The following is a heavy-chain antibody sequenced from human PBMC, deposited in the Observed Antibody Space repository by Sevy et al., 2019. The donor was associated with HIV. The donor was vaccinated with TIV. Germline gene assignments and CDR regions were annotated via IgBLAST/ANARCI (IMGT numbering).Heavy chain of an antibody. J-gene: IGHJ4*02. Sequence: GGSLRLSCAASGFSFSVYWMSWVRQAPGKGLEWVATLKQDGSEKYYVDSVKGRFTISRDNAKNSLYLQMNSRRAEDTAVYYCVREGVGGYSYSLDCWGQGTLVTVSS. CDR2: LKQDGSEK. CDR1: GFSFSVYW. V-gene: IGHV3-7*01. D-gene: IGHD5-18*01. CDR3: VREGVGGYSYSLDC.